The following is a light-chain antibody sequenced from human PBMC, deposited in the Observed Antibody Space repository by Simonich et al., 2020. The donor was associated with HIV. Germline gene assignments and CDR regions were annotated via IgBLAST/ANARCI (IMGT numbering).Light chain of an antibody. J-gene: IGKJ1*01. CDR2: SAS. V-gene: IGKV3-15*01. CDR3: QQYNNWPRT. Sequence: EIVMTQSPATLSVSPGDRATRTGRASQSVSSNLAWYQQKPCQDPRFLIDSASTRATGIPARFSGSGSGTELTLTISSLQSEDFAVYYCQQYNNWPRTFGQGTKVEIK. CDR1: QSVSSN.